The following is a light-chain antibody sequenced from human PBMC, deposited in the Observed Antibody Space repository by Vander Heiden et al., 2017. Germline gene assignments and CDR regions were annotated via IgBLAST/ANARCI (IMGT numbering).Light chain of an antibody. V-gene: IGKV3-20*01. CDR1: QSVSSSY. CDR3: QQDCSSSYT. Sequence: EIVLTQSPGTLSLSPGERATLSCRASQSVSSSYLAWYQQKPGQAPRLLIYGASSRATGIPDRFSGSGSGTDFTLTISRLEPEDFAVYYCQQDCSSSYTFGQGTKLEIK. J-gene: IGKJ2*01. CDR2: GAS.